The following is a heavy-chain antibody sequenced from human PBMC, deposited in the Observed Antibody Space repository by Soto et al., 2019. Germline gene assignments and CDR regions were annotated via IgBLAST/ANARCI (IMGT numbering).Heavy chain of an antibody. Sequence: GGSLRLSCAASGFTFSSYSMNWVRQAPGKGLEWVSSISSSSSYIYYADSVKGRFTISRDNAKNSLYLQMNSLRAEDTAVYYCASVKAWYDILTGLRDYWGQGTLVTVSS. J-gene: IGHJ4*02. V-gene: IGHV3-21*01. CDR1: GFTFSSYS. CDR2: ISSSSSYI. CDR3: ASVKAWYDILTGLRDY. D-gene: IGHD3-9*01.